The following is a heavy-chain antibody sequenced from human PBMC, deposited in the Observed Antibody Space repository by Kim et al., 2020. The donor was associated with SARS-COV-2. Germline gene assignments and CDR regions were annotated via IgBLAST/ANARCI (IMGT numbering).Heavy chain of an antibody. Sequence: NYNPSLKSRVTISVDTSKNQFSLKLSSVTAADTAVYYCARVGSGGDYVDYWGQGTLVTVSS. CDR3: ARVGSGGDYVDY. D-gene: IGHD4-17*01. J-gene: IGHJ4*02. V-gene: IGHV4-59*01.